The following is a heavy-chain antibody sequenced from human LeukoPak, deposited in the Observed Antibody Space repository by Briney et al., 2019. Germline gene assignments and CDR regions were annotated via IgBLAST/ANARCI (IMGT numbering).Heavy chain of an antibody. CDR2: ISGGGDTT. V-gene: IGHV3-23*01. D-gene: IGHD3-10*01. CDR1: GFKFDDYG. J-gene: IGHJ4*02. CDR3: AKASTFGELNRPFDY. Sequence: GGSLRLSCAASGFKFDDYGMSWVRQVPGKGLEWVSVISGGGDTTFYSDSVKGRFTISRDNSKNTLYLQMNSLRAEDTAVYYCAKASTFGELNRPFDYWGQGTLVTVSS.